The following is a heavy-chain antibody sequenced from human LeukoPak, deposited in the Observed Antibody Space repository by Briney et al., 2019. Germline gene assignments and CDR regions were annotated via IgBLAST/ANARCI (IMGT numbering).Heavy chain of an antibody. CDR2: IYYSGST. CDR3: ARARRSSGYCHFDY. Sequence: SETLSLTCTVSGGSIRSGDNYWSWIRQPPGKGLEWIGYIYYSGSTYYNPSLKSRLTISVDTSKNQFSLKLTSVTAADTAVYFCARARRSSGYCHFDYWGQGTLVTVSS. D-gene: IGHD3-22*01. V-gene: IGHV4-30-4*01. CDR1: GGSIRSGDNY. J-gene: IGHJ4*02.